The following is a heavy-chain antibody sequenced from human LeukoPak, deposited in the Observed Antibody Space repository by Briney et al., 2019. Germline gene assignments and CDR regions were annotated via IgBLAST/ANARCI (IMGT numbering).Heavy chain of an antibody. CDR3: AIDYSNYPNYYYYMDV. J-gene: IGHJ6*03. Sequence: ASVKVSCKASGGTFSSYAISWVRQAPGQGLEWMGGIIPIFGTANYAQKLQGRVTIATDESTSTAYMELSSLRSEDTAVYYCAIDYSNYPNYYYYMDVWGKGTTVTVSS. CDR2: IIPIFGTA. V-gene: IGHV1-69*05. D-gene: IGHD4-11*01. CDR1: GGTFSSYA.